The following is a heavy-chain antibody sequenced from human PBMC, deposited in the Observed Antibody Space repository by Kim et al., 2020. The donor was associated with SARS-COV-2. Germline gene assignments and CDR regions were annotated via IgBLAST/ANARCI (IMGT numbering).Heavy chain of an antibody. CDR3: ARGNLEQWLGIFDY. Sequence: AQKIRGGVTMTTDTSTSTAYMELRSLRSDDTAVYYCARGNLEQWLGIFDYWGQGTLVTVSS. V-gene: IGHV1-18*01. D-gene: IGHD6-19*01. J-gene: IGHJ4*02.